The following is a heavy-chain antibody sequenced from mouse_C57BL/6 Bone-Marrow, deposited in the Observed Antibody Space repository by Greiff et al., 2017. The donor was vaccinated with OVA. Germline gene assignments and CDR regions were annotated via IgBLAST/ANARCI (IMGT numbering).Heavy chain of an antibody. CDR3: ARKGVLLRSYFDY. CDR2: IHPNSGST. Sequence: QVQLKQPGAELVKPGASVKLSCKASGYTFTSYWMHWVKQRPGQGLEWIGMIHPNSGSTNYTEKFKSKATLTVDKSSSTAYMQLSSLTSEDSAVYYGARKGVLLRSYFDYWGQGTTLTVSS. CDR1: GYTFTSYW. D-gene: IGHD1-1*01. V-gene: IGHV1-64*01. J-gene: IGHJ2*01.